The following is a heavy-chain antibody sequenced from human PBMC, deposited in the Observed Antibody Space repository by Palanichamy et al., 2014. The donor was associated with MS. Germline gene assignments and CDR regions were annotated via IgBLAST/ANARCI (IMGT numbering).Heavy chain of an antibody. CDR2: ISSSSTYI. Sequence: EVQLVESGGGPVKPGGSLRLSCAASGFTFSDYSMNWVRQAPGKGLEWVSCISSSSTYIYHADSVKGRFTISRDNAKNSLYLQMNSLRGEDTAVYYCARGLSAAAMTDFDYWGQGTLVTVSS. V-gene: IGHV3-21*01. CDR1: GFTFSDYS. D-gene: IGHD2-2*01. J-gene: IGHJ4*02. CDR3: ARGLSAAAMTDFDY.